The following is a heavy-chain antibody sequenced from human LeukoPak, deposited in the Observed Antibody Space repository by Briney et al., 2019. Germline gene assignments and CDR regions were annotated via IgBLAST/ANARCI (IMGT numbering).Heavy chain of an antibody. Sequence: QPGGSLRLSCAASGFTFSSYGMHWVRQAPGKGLEWVAFIRYDGSNKYYADSVKGRFTISRDNSKNTLYLQMNSLRAEDTAVYYCAKDPPYCSSTSCYSPPQFDPWGQGTLVTVSS. CDR2: IRYDGSNK. CDR3: AKDPPYCSSTSCYSPPQFDP. CDR1: GFTFSSYG. V-gene: IGHV3-30*02. J-gene: IGHJ5*02. D-gene: IGHD2-2*01.